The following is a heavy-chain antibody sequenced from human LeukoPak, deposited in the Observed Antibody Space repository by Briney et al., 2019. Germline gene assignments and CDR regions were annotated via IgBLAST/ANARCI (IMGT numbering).Heavy chain of an antibody. V-gene: IGHV4-59*01. J-gene: IGHJ4*02. CDR1: DDSISDYY. Sequence: SETLSLTCTVSDDSISDYYRGWIRQPPGKGLEWIGYFHNSGTSTYNPSLKSRVTISADTSKNQFSLKLNSLTTADTAVYYCTRGAGWLIDCWGQGILVTVSS. CDR2: FHNSGTS. D-gene: IGHD3-16*01. CDR3: TRGAGWLIDC.